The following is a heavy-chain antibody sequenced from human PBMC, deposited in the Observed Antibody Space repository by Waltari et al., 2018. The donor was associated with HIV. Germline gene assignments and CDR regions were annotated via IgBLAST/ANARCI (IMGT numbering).Heavy chain of an antibody. D-gene: IGHD2-21*02. CDR3: ARGLHIVVVTAKDWYFDL. Sequence: CKASGYTFTGYYMHWVRQAPGQGLEWMGRINPNSGGTNYAQKFQGRVTMTRDTSISTAYMELSRLRSDDTAVYYCARGLHIVVVTAKDWYFDLWGRGTLVTVSS. V-gene: IGHV1-2*06. CDR1: GYTFTGYY. CDR2: INPNSGGT. J-gene: IGHJ2*01.